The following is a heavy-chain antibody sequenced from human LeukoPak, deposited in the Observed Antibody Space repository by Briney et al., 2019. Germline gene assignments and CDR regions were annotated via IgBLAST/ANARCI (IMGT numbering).Heavy chain of an antibody. Sequence: SETLSLTCTVPGGSISSSSYYWGWIRQPPGKGLEWIGSIYYSGSTYYNPSLKSRVTISVDTSKNQFSLKLSSVTAADTAVYYCARDYKGQYYYDSSGYYYFDYWGQGTLVTVSS. J-gene: IGHJ4*02. CDR1: GGSISSSSYY. V-gene: IGHV4-39*07. CDR2: IYYSGST. CDR3: ARDYKGQYYYDSSGYYYFDY. D-gene: IGHD3-22*01.